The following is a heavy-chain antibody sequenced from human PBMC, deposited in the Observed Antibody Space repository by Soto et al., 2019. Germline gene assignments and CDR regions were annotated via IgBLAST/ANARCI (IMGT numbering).Heavy chain of an antibody. CDR2: ISGSGGST. CDR3: AKDSSGHPGGYFDY. V-gene: IGHV3-23*01. CDR1: GFTASSYA. D-gene: IGHD3-22*01. J-gene: IGHJ4*02. Sequence: EVQLLESGGGLIQHGGSLRLSCAASGFTASSYAMSWVRHAPGKGLEWVSAISGSGGSTYYADSVKGRFTISRDNSKNTLYLQMNSLRAEDTAVYYCAKDSSGHPGGYFDYWGQGTLVTVSS.